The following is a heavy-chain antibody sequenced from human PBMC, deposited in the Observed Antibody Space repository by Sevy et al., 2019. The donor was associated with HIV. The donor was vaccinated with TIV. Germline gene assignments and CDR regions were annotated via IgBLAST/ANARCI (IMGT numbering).Heavy chain of an antibody. V-gene: IGHV1-69*13. CDR2: SIPMFGTT. CDR3: ARGSVVITFVGAFDY. D-gene: IGHD3-16*01. Sequence: ASVKVSCKASGGSFSNYAITWVRQAPGQGLEWMGGSIPMFGTTDYSQKFQGRVTITADESKSTAYMELSSLRSEDTAVYYCARGSVVITFVGAFDYWGLGTLVTVSS. J-gene: IGHJ4*02. CDR1: GGSFSNYA.